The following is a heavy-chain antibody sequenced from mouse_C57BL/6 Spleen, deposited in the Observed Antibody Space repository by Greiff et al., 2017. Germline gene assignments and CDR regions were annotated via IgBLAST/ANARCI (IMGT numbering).Heavy chain of an antibody. CDR3: ASITTVVATGFDY. J-gene: IGHJ2*01. V-gene: IGHV5-17*01. Sequence: EVKLVDSGGGLVKPGGSLKLSCAASGFTFSDYGMHWVRQAPEKGLEWVAYISSGSSTINYADTVKGRFTISRDNAKNTLFLQMPSLRSEDTAMYYCASITTVVATGFDYWGQGTTLTVSS. CDR1: GFTFSDYG. CDR2: ISSGSSTI. D-gene: IGHD1-1*01.